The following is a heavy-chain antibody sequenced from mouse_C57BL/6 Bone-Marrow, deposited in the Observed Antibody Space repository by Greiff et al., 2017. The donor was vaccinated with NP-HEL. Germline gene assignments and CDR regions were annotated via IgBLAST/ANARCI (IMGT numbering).Heavy chain of an antibody. V-gene: IGHV1-22*01. CDR2: INPNNGGT. D-gene: IGHD4-1*01. CDR1: GYTFTDYN. CDR3: AMGTGFLMDY. J-gene: IGHJ2*01. Sequence: EVQLQQSGPELVKPGASVKMSCKASGYTFTDYNMHWVKQSHGKSLEWIGYINPNNGGTSYNQKFKGKATLTVDKSSSTAYMQLSSLTSEDSAVYYCAMGTGFLMDYWGQGTTLTVSS.